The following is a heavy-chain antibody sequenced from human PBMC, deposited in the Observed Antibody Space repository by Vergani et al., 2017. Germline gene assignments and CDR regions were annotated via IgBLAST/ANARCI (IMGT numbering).Heavy chain of an antibody. Sequence: QVQLVQSGAEVKKPGASVKVSCKVSGYTLTELSMHWVRQAPGKGLEWMGGFDPEDGETIYAQKFQGRVTITADKSTSTAYMELSSLRSEDTAVYYCARVQYGDYDLNYWGQGTLVTVSS. J-gene: IGHJ4*02. D-gene: IGHD4-17*01. V-gene: IGHV1-24*01. CDR1: GYTLTELS. CDR3: ARVQYGDYDLNY. CDR2: FDPEDGET.